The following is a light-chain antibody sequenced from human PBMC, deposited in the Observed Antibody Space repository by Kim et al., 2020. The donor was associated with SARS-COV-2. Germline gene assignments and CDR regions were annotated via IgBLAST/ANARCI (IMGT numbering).Light chain of an antibody. J-gene: IGLJ1*01. V-gene: IGLV2-8*01. CDR2: EVT. Sequence: SVTISCTVTSSDVGRYDFVSWYQHHPGKTPKLIIYEVTKRSSGVPDRFSGSKSGNTASLTVSGLQAEDEADYYCSSHASPNNAFVFGTGTKVTVL. CDR3: SSHASPNNAFV. CDR1: SSDVGRYDF.